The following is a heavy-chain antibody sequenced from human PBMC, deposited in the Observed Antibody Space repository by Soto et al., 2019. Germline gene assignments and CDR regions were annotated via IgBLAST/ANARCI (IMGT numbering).Heavy chain of an antibody. J-gene: IGHJ6*02. CDR3: ARGYSSRFYYYYGMDV. D-gene: IGHD6-13*01. Sequence: SETLSLTCAVYGGSFSCYYWSWIRQPPGKGLEWIGEINHSGSTNYNPSLKSRVTISVDTSKNQFSLKLSSVTAADTAVYYCARGYSSRFYYYYGMDVWGQGTTVTVSS. CDR2: INHSGST. CDR1: GGSFSCYY. V-gene: IGHV4-34*01.